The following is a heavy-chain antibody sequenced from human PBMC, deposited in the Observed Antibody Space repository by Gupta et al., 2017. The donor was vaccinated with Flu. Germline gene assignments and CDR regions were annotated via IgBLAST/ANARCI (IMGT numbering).Heavy chain of an antibody. D-gene: IGHD6-6*01. V-gene: IGHV4-34*01. CDR3: ARFNLEYSSSSFDY. CDR1: GGSFSGYY. J-gene: IGHJ4*02. CDR2: INHSGST. Sequence: QVQLQQWGAGLLKPSETLSLTCPVYGGSFSGYYWSWIRQPPGKGLEWIGEINHSGSTNYNPSLKSRVTISVDTSKNQFSLKLSSVTAADTAVYYCARFNLEYSSSSFDYWGQGTLVTVSS.